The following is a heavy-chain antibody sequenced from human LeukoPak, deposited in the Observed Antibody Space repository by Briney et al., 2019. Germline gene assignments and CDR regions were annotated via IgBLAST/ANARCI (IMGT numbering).Heavy chain of an antibody. J-gene: IGHJ6*03. V-gene: IGHV4-39*07. Sequence: PSETLSLTCTVSGGSISSSSYYWGWIRQPPGKGLEWIGSIYYSGSTYYNPSLKSRVTISVDTSKNQFSLKLSSVTAADTAVYYCARDGYSFYYYYYMDVWGKGTTVTVSS. CDR3: ARDGYSFYYYYYMDV. CDR1: GGSISSSSYY. D-gene: IGHD5-18*01. CDR2: IYYSGST.